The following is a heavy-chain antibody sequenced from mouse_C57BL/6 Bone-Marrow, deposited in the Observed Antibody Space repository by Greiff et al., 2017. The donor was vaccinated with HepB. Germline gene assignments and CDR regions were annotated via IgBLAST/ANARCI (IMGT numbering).Heavy chain of an antibody. CDR2: ISNGGGST. D-gene: IGHD1-1*01. CDR1: GFTFSDYY. V-gene: IGHV5-12*01. CDR3: ARHHYGSRGWYFDV. Sequence: EVKLVESGGGLVQPGGSLKLSCAASGFTFSDYYMYWVRQTPEKRLEWVAYISNGGGSTYYPDTVKGRFTISRDNAKNTLYLQMSRLKSEDTAMYYCARHHYGSRGWYFDVWGTGTTVTVSS. J-gene: IGHJ1*03.